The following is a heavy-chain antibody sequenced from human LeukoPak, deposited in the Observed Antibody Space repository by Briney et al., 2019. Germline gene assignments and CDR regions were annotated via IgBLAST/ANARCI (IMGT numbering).Heavy chain of an antibody. CDR3: ARDRRYCSGGSCYHWYLDL. CDR2: IYYSGST. D-gene: IGHD2-15*01. J-gene: IGHJ2*01. CDR1: GGSISSYY. V-gene: IGHV4-59*01. Sequence: SETLSLTCTVSGGSISSYYWSWIRQPPGKGLEWIGYIYYSGSTNYNPSLKSRVTISVDTSKNQFSLKLSSVTAADTAVYYCARDRRYCSGGSCYHWYLDLWGRGTLVTVSS.